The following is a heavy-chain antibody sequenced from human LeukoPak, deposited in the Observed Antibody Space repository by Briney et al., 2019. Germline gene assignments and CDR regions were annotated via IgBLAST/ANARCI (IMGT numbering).Heavy chain of an antibody. CDR3: ARGRRTGDRGYYFDY. V-gene: IGHV3-48*03. J-gene: IGHJ4*02. Sequence: PGGSLRLSCVGSGFTFSSYEMNWVRQAPGKGLEWLSYIGSSDSTTHYADSVKGRLTISRDNANNSLYLQMNNLRAEDTAMYYCARGRRTGDRGYYFDYWGQGTLVTVSS. CDR2: IGSSDSTT. CDR1: GFTFSSYE. D-gene: IGHD7-27*01.